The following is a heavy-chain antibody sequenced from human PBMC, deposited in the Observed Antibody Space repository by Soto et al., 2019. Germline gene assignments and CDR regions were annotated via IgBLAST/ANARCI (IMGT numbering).Heavy chain of an antibody. CDR2: IYTSGST. J-gene: IGHJ3*02. CDR1: GGSISSYY. CDR3: AREGLRLSGGAFDI. D-gene: IGHD5-12*01. V-gene: IGHV4-4*07. Sequence: SETLSLTXTVSGGSISSYYWSWIRQPAGKGLEWIGRIYTSGSTNYNPSLKSRVTMSVDTSKNQFSLKLSSVTAADTAVYYCAREGLRLSGGAFDIWGQGTMVTVSS.